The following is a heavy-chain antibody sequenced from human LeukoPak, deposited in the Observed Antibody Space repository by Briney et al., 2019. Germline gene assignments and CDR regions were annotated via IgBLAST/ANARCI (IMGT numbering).Heavy chain of an antibody. CDR1: GGSISSYY. V-gene: IGHV4-59*01. D-gene: IGHD6-13*01. J-gene: IGHJ4*02. CDR3: ARRPHIAAAGTYFDY. Sequence: SETLSLTCTVSGGSISSYYGGWIRQPPGKGLEWIGYIYYSGSTNYNPSLKSRVTISVDTSKNQFSLKLSSVTAADTAVYYCARRPHIAAAGTYFDYWGQGTLVTVSS. CDR2: IYYSGST.